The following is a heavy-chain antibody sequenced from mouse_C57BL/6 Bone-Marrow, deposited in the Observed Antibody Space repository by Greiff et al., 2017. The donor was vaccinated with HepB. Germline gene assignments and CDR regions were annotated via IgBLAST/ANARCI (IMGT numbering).Heavy chain of an antibody. CDR3: ARNYGRDY. J-gene: IGHJ2*01. CDR2: ISDGGSYT. V-gene: IGHV5-4*03. Sequence: EVKLMESGGGLVKPGGSLKLSCAASGFTFSSYAMSWVRQTPEKRLEWVATISDGGSYTYYPDNVKGRFTISRDNAKNNLYLQMSHLKSEDTAMYYCARNYGRDYWGQGTTLTVSS. D-gene: IGHD1-1*01. CDR1: GFTFSSYA.